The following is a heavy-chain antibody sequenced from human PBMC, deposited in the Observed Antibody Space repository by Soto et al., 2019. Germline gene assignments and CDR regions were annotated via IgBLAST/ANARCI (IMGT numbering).Heavy chain of an antibody. V-gene: IGHV3-15*01. CDR1: GFTFSKAW. D-gene: IGHD3-10*01. CDR3: TAAGFRGVVMSGMDV. J-gene: IGHJ6*02. Sequence: DVQLVESGGGLVKPGGSLRLSCRTSGFTFSKAWMRWVRQAPGKGLEWVGRMRSNADGGTVEYAAPVKGRFIISRDDSTNTFYLEMNSLDSEDTGVYYCTAAGFRGVVMSGMDVWGQGTAVTVSS. CDR2: MRSNADGGTV.